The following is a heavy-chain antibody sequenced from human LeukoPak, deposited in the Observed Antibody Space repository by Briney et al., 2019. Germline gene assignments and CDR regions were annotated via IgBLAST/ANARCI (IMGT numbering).Heavy chain of an antibody. Sequence: GASVKVSCKASGYTFTGYYMHWVRQAPGQGLEWMGWISAYNGNTKYAQKYQGRVTMTTDTSTSTAYMELRSLRSDDTAVYYCARDGSDYHDGTGRDSWGQGTLVTVSS. J-gene: IGHJ4*02. V-gene: IGHV1-18*04. CDR2: ISAYNGNT. CDR1: GYTFTGYY. CDR3: ARDGSDYHDGTGRDS. D-gene: IGHD3-22*01.